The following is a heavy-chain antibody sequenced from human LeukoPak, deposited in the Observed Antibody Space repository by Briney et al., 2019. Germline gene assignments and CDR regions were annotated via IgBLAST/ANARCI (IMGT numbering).Heavy chain of an antibody. J-gene: IGHJ4*02. Sequence: PGGSLRLSCAATGFTFSSHWMSWVRQAPGKGLEWVANIKQDGSEKYYVDSVKGRFTISRDNAKTSLCLQMNSLRAEDTAVYYCARDKIVGATYFDYWGQGTLVTVSS. V-gene: IGHV3-7*03. D-gene: IGHD1-26*01. CDR2: IKQDGSEK. CDR1: GFTFSSHW. CDR3: ARDKIVGATYFDY.